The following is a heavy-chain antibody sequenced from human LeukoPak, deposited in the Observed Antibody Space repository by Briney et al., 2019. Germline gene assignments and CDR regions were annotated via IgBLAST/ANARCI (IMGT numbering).Heavy chain of an antibody. D-gene: IGHD6-13*01. CDR3: ARVMSGHSWYLDY. J-gene: IGHJ4*02. CDR1: GYSFTGYY. CDR2: INPNSGGT. Sequence: ASVKVSCKASGYSFTGYYMHWVRQAPGQGLEWMGRINPNSGGTNYAQKFRGRVTMTRDTSISTAYMELSRLSSDDTAVYFCARVMSGHSWYLDYWGQGTLVTVSS. V-gene: IGHV1-2*06.